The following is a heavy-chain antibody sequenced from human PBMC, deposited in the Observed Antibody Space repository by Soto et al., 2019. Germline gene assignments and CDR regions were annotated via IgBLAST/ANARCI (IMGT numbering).Heavy chain of an antibody. CDR3: AKVANYDIVTGYYAHFDY. Sequence: GGSLRLSCAASGFTFSSHAMSWVRQAPGKGLEWVSSISSSGSTTYYADSVKGRFTISRDNSKNTLYLQMNSLRAEDTAVYYCAKVANYDIVTGYYAHFDYWGQGTLVTVSS. J-gene: IGHJ4*02. D-gene: IGHD3-9*01. CDR1: GFTFSSHA. V-gene: IGHV3-23*01. CDR2: ISSSGSTT.